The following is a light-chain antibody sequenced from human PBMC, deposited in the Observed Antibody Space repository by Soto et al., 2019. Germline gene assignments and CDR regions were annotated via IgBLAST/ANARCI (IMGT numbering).Light chain of an antibody. J-gene: IGKJ4*01. CDR2: AAS. Sequence: DIQLTQSPSFLSASVGDRVTITCRANQGISSYLAWYQQKPGKAPKLLIYAASTLQSGVPSRFSGSGSGTEFTLTISSLQSEDFATYYCQQLNSFGGGTKVEIK. V-gene: IGKV1-9*01. CDR3: QQLNS. CDR1: QGISSY.